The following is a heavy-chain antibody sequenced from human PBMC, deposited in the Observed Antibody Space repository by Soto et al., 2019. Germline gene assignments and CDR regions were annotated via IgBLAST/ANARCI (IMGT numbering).Heavy chain of an antibody. D-gene: IGHD4-17*01. V-gene: IGHV3-74*01. CDR1: GFTFSNFW. J-gene: IGHJ5*02. Sequence: GGSLRLSCAASGFTFSNFWVHWVRQAPGKGLVWVSRASPDGSSTSYADSVKGRFTISRDNAKNMLYMEMNSLRAEDTAVYYCASHGSGDYFWFDPWGQGTLVTVSS. CDR2: ASPDGSST. CDR3: ASHGSGDYFWFDP.